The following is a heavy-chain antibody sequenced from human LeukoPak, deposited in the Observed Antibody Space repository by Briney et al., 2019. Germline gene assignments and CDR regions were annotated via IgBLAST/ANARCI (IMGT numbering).Heavy chain of an antibody. CDR1: GYTLTSYG. CDR3: ARASIAVAKDVDFDY. CDR2: ISAYSGNT. J-gene: IGHJ4*02. Sequence: GASVKVSCKASGYTLTSYGISWVRQAPGQGLEWMGWISAYSGNTNYAQKLQGRFTMTTDTSTSTAYMELRSLRSDDAAVYYCARASIAVAKDVDFDYWGQGPLVTVSS. V-gene: IGHV1-18*01. D-gene: IGHD6-19*01.